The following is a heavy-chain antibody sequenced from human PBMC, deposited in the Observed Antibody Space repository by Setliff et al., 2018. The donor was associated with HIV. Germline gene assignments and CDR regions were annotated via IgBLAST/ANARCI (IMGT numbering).Heavy chain of an antibody. CDR2: IYYSGTT. D-gene: IGHD2-21*01. CDR1: GDSISSSTFY. CDR3: ARPRLRESGAFDI. J-gene: IGHJ3*02. V-gene: IGHV4-39*01. Sequence: SETLSLTCTVSGDSISSSTFYWGWIRQPPGKGLEWIGSIYYSGTTYYNPSLKSRVAISVDTSKNQFSLKLSSVTAADTAVYYCARPRLRESGAFDIWGQGTMVTVSS.